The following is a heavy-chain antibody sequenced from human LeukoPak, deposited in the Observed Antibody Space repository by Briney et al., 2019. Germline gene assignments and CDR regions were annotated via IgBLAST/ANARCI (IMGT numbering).Heavy chain of an antibody. CDR2: IYYTGST. CDR1: GGSINNYY. Sequence: SETLSLTCTVSGGSINNYYWSWVRQPPGAGLEWLAYIYYTGSTNYNPSLKTRLTISVDTSKNQFSLRLNSVTAADTAVYYCARFSQYYDSPTHHLDYWGQGILVTVSS. CDR3: ARFSQYYDSPTHHLDY. D-gene: IGHD3-16*01. V-gene: IGHV4-59*08. J-gene: IGHJ4*02.